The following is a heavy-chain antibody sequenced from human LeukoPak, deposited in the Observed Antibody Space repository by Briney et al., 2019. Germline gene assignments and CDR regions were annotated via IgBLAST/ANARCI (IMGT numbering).Heavy chain of an antibody. CDR3: ARASSSWSRDNWFDP. D-gene: IGHD6-13*01. V-gene: IGHV1-69*05. CDR2: IIPIFGTA. Sequence: GASVKVSCKASGGTFSSYAISWVRQAPGQGLEWMGGIIPIFGTANYAQKFQGRVTITTDESTSTAYMELSSLRSDDTAVYYCARASSSWSRDNWFDPWGQGTLVTVSS. J-gene: IGHJ5*02. CDR1: GGTFSSYA.